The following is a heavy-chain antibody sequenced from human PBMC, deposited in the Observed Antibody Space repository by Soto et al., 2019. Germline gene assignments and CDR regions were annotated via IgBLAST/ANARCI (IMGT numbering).Heavy chain of an antibody. V-gene: IGHV3-30*18. D-gene: IGHD5-18*01. CDR3: AKGLSVIQEWIIDGH. Sequence: QVQLVESGGGVVQPGRSLRLSCAVSGFTLSSNGIHWVRQAPGKGLEWVTFMSYDGNKKYYADFVKGRFTISRDNSKNTLYLQMDSLRADDTAMYYCAKGLSVIQEWIIDGHWGQGTQVTVSS. J-gene: IGHJ4*02. CDR1: GFTLSSNG. CDR2: MSYDGNKK.